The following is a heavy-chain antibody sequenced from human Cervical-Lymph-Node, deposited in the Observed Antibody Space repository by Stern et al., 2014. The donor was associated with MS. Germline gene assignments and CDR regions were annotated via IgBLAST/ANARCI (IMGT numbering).Heavy chain of an antibody. V-gene: IGHV3-30*04. CDR3: AKGGSGSYLD. CDR1: GVVFRSYA. J-gene: IGHJ4*02. CDR2: ISYDGRDK. Sequence: VQLLESGGGVVQPGGSVRVSCAASGVVFRSYALHWVRQAPGQGLEWVALISYDGRDKYYTDSVKGRFTVSRDNSNNTVDLEMNSLRLEDTAVYYCAKGGSGSYLDWGQGSLVTVSS. D-gene: IGHD1-26*01.